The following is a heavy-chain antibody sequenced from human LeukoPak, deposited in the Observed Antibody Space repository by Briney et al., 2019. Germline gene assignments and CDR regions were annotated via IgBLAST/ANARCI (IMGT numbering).Heavy chain of an antibody. CDR2: INPRGGSA. J-gene: IGHJ2*01. D-gene: IGHD5-24*01. CDR3: ARSTHVEMATSRFFDL. Sequence: ASVKVSCKASGYTFTKFFVDWVRQAPGQGPEWMGIINPRGGSASYASKFQGRVTMTRDTSTSTVSMELSSLTSDDTAMYYCARSTHVEMATSRFFDLWGRGTLVTVSS. CDR1: GYTFTKFF. V-gene: IGHV1-46*01.